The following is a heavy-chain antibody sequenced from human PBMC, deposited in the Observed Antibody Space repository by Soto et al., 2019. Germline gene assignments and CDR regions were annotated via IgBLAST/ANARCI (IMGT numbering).Heavy chain of an antibody. CDR1: GYTFTSYD. CDR2: MNPSTGNT. J-gene: IGHJ5*02. CDR3: ARGRIIVAGGFDP. V-gene: IGHV1-8*01. Sequence: QVQLVQSGAEVKKPGASVKVSCKASGYTFTSYDIIWVRQATGQGLEWMGWMNPSTGNTDSAEKVQGRLTMTRNTSLSTVYMELSSLSFEDTAVYYCARGRIIVAGGFDPWGQGTLVTVSS. D-gene: IGHD6-19*01.